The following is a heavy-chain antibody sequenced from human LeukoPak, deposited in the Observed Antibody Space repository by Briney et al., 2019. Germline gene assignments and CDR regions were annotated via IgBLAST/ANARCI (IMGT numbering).Heavy chain of an antibody. CDR3: ARDGSSDGYDFDY. J-gene: IGHJ4*02. CDR2: INPNSGGT. Sequence: GASVKVSCKASGYTFTGYYMHWVRQAPGQGLEWMGWINPNSGGTNYAQKFQGRVTMTRDTSISTAYMELSRLRSDDTAVYYCARDGSSDGYDFDYWGQGTLVTVSS. D-gene: IGHD2-21*02. CDR1: GYTFTGYY. V-gene: IGHV1-2*02.